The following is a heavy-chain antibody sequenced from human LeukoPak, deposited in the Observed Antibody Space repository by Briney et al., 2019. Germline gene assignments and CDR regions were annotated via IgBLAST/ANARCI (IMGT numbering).Heavy chain of an antibody. J-gene: IGHJ6*02. CDR3: ARHYGHSYSRGAYYYGMDV. CDR2: IHNSGNT. CDR1: GDSMSTYY. Sequence: SETLSLTCTVSGDSMSTYYWSFIRQPPGKGLEWIGYIHNSGNTNYNPSLWSRVTISLDTSKNQLSLNLSSATAADTAVYYCARHYGHSYSRGAYYYGMDVWGQGTTVTVSS. V-gene: IGHV4-59*08. D-gene: IGHD5-18*01.